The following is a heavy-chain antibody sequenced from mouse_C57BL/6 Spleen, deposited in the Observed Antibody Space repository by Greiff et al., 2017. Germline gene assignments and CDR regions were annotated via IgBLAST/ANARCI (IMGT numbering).Heavy chain of an antibody. Sequence: VQLQQPGAELVMPGASVKLSCKASGYTFTSYWMTWVKQRPGQGLEWIGDINPCTGCPNYNERFKGKAPLPVDKSSSTAYMQLSSLTSEDSAVDSCATCGGDWYFDVWGTGTTVTVSS. J-gene: IGHJ1*03. V-gene: IGHV1-55*01. CDR3: ATCGGDWYFDV. CDR2: INPCTGCP. CDR1: GYTFTSYW.